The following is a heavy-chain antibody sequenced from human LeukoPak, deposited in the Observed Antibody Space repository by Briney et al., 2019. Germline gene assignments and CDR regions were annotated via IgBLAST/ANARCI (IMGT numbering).Heavy chain of an antibody. D-gene: IGHD2-15*01. Sequence: GASVKVSCKASGGTFSSYAISWVRQAPGQGLEWMGRIIPILGIANYAQKFQGRVTITADKSTSTAYMELSSLRSEDTAVYYCARVAGGGLMDYWGQGTLVTVS. J-gene: IGHJ4*02. CDR1: GGTFSSYA. CDR3: ARVAGGGLMDY. V-gene: IGHV1-69*04. CDR2: IIPILGIA.